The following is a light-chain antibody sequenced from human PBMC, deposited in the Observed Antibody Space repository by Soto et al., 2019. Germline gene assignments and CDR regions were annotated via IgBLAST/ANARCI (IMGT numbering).Light chain of an antibody. CDR1: QSISSW. J-gene: IGKJ1*01. Sequence: DSQVTESPCTLSASVGDRVTITCRASQSISSWLAWYLQKPGKAPKLLIYKASSLESGVPSRFSGSGSGTEFTLTISSLQPDDFATYYCQQYNSYSWTFGQGTKADIK. CDR2: KAS. V-gene: IGKV1-5*03. CDR3: QQYNSYSWT.